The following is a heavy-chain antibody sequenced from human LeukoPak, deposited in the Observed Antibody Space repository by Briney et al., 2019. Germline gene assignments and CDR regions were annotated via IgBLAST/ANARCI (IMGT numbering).Heavy chain of an antibody. CDR1: GGSISSYY. V-gene: IGHV4-59*12. Sequence: PSETLSLTCTVSGGSISSYYWSWIRQPPGKGLVWIGYIYYSGSTNYNPSLKSRVTISVDTSKNQFSLKLSSVTAADTAVYYCARDRSPDYGSGTKFDPWGQGTLVTVSS. J-gene: IGHJ5*02. CDR3: ARDRSPDYGSGTKFDP. CDR2: IYYSGST. D-gene: IGHD3-10*01.